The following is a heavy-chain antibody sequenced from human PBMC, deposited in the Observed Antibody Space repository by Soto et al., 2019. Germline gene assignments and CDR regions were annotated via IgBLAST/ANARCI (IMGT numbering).Heavy chain of an antibody. CDR3: ATGTNGTTGWYHP. Sequence: QVQLVQSGTEVKKPGASVTVSCKSSGYTFTDFYLHWLRQAPGQGLEWVGWINPKTGDTKSSQKFQGRVNMSRATSVSTAYIDLTSLTSDDTAMYYCATGTNGTTGWYHPWGQGTRVTVSS. V-gene: IGHV1-2*02. CDR1: GYTFTDFY. D-gene: IGHD1-1*01. J-gene: IGHJ5*02. CDR2: INPKTGDT.